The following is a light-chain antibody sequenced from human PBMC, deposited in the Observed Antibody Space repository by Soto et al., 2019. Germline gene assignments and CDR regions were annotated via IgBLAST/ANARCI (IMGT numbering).Light chain of an antibody. J-gene: IGLJ1*01. Sequence: QSLLTKPASVSLSPGQSITISCTGTSSDIDAYNYVSWYQQHPGKAPKLMIYDVGNRPSGISNRFSGSKSGNTASLTISGLQAEDEADYYCGSYTTSSNYVFGTGTKVTVL. V-gene: IGLV2-14*01. CDR3: GSYTTSSNYV. CDR2: DVG. CDR1: SSDIDAYNY.